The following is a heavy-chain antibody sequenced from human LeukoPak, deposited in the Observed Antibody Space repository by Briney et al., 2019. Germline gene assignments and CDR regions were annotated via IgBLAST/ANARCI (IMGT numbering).Heavy chain of an antibody. CDR2: IRYDGSNK. V-gene: IGHV3-30*02. CDR1: GFTFSSYG. D-gene: IGHD6-13*01. Sequence: GGSLRLSCAASGFTFSSYGMHWVRQAPGKGLEWVAFIRYDGSNKYYADSVKGRFTISRGNSKNTLYLQMNSLRAEDTAVYYCAKTHGVYDYYYMDVWGKGTTVTVSS. CDR3: AKTHGVYDYYYMDV. J-gene: IGHJ6*03.